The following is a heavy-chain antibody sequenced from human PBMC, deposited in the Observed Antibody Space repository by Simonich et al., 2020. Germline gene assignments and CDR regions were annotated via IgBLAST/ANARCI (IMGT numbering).Heavy chain of an antibody. J-gene: IGHJ6*02. CDR1: GFTFSSYS. Sequence: EVQLVESGGGLVKPGGSLRLSCAASGFTFSSYSMNCVRQAPGKGLEWVSYISSSSSYIYYADSVNGRFTIPRENAKNSLFLQMNSVRAEETAGYYCAGGVYCSSTSCSTYYYYGMDVWGQGTTVTVSS. CDR3: AGGVYCSSTSCSTYYYYGMDV. D-gene: IGHD2-2*01. V-gene: IGHV3-21*01. CDR2: ISSSSSYI.